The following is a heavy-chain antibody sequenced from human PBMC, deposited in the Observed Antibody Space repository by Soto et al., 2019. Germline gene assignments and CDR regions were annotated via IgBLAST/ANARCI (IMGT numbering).Heavy chain of an antibody. D-gene: IGHD2-2*01. V-gene: IGHV1-69*12. CDR1: GGTFSSYA. CDR2: IIPILGPA. J-gene: IGHJ6*02. CDR3: ASDLRYCISHRCSWNYYYGMDV. Sequence: QVQLVQSGAEVKKPGSSVKVSCKASGGTFSSYAISWVRQAPGQGREWMGGIIPILGPANYTQKFQGRVTIPADESTSTAYMELSSLRSEDTAVYYCASDLRYCISHRCSWNYYYGMDVWGQGTTVTVSS.